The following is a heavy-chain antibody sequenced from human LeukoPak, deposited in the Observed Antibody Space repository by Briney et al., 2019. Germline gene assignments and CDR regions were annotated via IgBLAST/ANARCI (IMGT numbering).Heavy chain of an antibody. CDR1: GGSISSGGYS. Sequence: SETLSLTCAVSGGSISSGGYSWSWIRQPPGKGLEWIGYIYHSGSTYYNPSLKGRVTISVDRSKNQFSLKLSSVTAADTAVYYCARVPLYATSYYYYYGMDVWGQGTTVTVSS. CDR2: IYHSGST. CDR3: ARVPLYATSYYYYYGMDV. J-gene: IGHJ6*02. D-gene: IGHD2-2*02. V-gene: IGHV4-30-2*01.